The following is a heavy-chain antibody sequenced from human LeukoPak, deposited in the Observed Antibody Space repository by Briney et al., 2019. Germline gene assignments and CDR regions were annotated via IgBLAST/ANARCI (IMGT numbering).Heavy chain of an antibody. CDR2: TYYRSKWYN. Sequence: SQTLSLTCAISGDSVSSNSAAWNWIRQSPSRGLEWLGRTYYRSKWYNEYALAVKSRITINPDTSKNQFSLQLKSVTPEDTAVYFCARGGDYGTKTFDYWGQGILVTVSS. D-gene: IGHD4-17*01. CDR1: GDSVSSNSAA. J-gene: IGHJ4*02. CDR3: ARGGDYGTKTFDY. V-gene: IGHV6-1*01.